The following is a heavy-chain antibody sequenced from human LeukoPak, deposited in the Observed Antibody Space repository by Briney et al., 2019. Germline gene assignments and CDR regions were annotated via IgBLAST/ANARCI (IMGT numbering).Heavy chain of an antibody. CDR3: ARERYYDFWSGYYRAPGDYYYYDMDV. Sequence: GSLRLSCAASGFTFSSYAMHWVRQAPGKGLEWVAVISYDGSNKYYADSVKGRFTISRDNSKNTLYLQMNSLRAEDTAVYYCARERYYDFWSGYYRAPGDYYYYDMDVWGQGTTVTVSS. CDR2: ISYDGSNK. V-gene: IGHV3-30-3*01. CDR1: GFTFSSYA. J-gene: IGHJ6*02. D-gene: IGHD3-3*01.